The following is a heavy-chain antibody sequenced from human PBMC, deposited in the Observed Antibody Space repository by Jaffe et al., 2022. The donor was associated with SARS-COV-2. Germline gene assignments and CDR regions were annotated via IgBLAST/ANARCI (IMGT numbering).Heavy chain of an antibody. CDR1: GFSFDKYA. CDR2: ISWNSDRI. J-gene: IGHJ2*01. CDR3: GKDETALLTGYSLDL. D-gene: IGHD3-9*01. Sequence: EVQLVESGGGKEQPGGSLRISCAASGFSFDKYAMHWVRQCPGKGLEWVAGISWNSDRISYADSVKGRFTISRDNAKKSLYLQMNSLRAEDTALYYCGKDETALLTGYSLDLRGRGTLVTVSA. V-gene: IGHV3-9*01.